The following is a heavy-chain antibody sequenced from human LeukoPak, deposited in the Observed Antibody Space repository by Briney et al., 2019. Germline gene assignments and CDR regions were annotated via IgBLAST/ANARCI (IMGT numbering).Heavy chain of an antibody. CDR1: GFTFSIDG. CDR2: IRYDGSNK. D-gene: IGHD2-2*01. CDR3: AKDRYCSSTRSYGGYRIDP. V-gene: IGHV3-30*02. Sequence: PGGSLRVPCAASGFTFSIDGMHWVRQAPGKGLEWVAFIRYDGSNKYYADSVKGRFTISRDNSKNTLYLQMNSLRAEDTAVYYCAKDRYCSSTRSYGGYRIDPWGQGTLVTVSS. J-gene: IGHJ5*02.